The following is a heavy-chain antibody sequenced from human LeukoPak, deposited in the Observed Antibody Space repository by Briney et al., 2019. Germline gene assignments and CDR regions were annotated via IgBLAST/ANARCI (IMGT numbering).Heavy chain of an antibody. Sequence: PSETLSLTCTVSGGSISSSNYYWGWIRQPPGKGLEWIGSIHYSGSTYYNPSLKSRVTVSVDTSKNQFTVNLSSVTAADTAVYYCASLVVVVPAATYYFDYWGQGTLVTVSS. CDR2: IHYSGST. CDR3: ASLVVVVPAATYYFDY. J-gene: IGHJ4*02. D-gene: IGHD2-2*01. CDR1: GGSISSSNYY. V-gene: IGHV4-39*01.